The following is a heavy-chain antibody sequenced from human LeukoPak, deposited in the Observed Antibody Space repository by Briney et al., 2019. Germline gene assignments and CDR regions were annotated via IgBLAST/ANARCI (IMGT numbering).Heavy chain of an antibody. Sequence: GSLRLSCAASGFTFSSYWMSWVRQAPGKGLEWVANIKQDGSEKYYVDSVKGRFTISRDNAKNSLYLQMNSLRAEDTAVYYCLGYCSGGSCYTGDYWGQGTLVTVSS. CDR1: GFTFSSYW. CDR3: LGYCSGGSCYTGDY. D-gene: IGHD2-15*01. CDR2: IKQDGSEK. V-gene: IGHV3-7*01. J-gene: IGHJ4*02.